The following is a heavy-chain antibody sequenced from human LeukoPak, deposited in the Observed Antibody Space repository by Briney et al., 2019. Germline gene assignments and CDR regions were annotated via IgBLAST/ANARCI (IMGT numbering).Heavy chain of an antibody. CDR3: ARTNRDAFDI. CDR1: GGTFSSYA. CDR2: IIPIFGTA. V-gene: IGHV1-69*13. J-gene: IGHJ3*02. Sequence: ASVKVSCKASGGTFSSYAISWVRQAPGQGLEWMGGIIPIFGTANYAQKFQGRVTITADESTSTAYMELSSLRSEDTAVYYCARTNRDAFDIWGQGTMVTVSS.